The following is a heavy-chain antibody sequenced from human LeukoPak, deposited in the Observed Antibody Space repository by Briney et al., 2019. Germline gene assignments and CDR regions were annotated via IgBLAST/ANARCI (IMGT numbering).Heavy chain of an antibody. Sequence: GASVKVSCKTSGYTFTDYYMHWVRQAPGQGLEWMAWIDPNSGDTNSAQKFQGRVTMTRDMSISTAYMELSRLRSDDTAVYYCARASGWYRRFDYWGQGTLVTVSS. CDR1: GYTFTDYY. D-gene: IGHD6-19*01. J-gene: IGHJ4*02. CDR3: ARASGWYRRFDY. V-gene: IGHV1-2*02. CDR2: IDPNSGDT.